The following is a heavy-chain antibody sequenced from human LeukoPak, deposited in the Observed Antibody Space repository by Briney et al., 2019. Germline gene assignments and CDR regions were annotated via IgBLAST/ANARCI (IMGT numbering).Heavy chain of an antibody. CDR1: GYTFTGYY. D-gene: IGHD3-10*01. CDR3: ARELYASGLGDY. V-gene: IGHV1-2*02. Sequence: ASVKVSCKASGYTFTGYYMHWVRQAPGQGLEWMGWINPNSGGTNYAQKFQGRVTMTRDTSISTAYMEVTRLKSDDAAVYYCARELYASGLGDYWGQGTLVTVSS. CDR2: INPNSGGT. J-gene: IGHJ4*02.